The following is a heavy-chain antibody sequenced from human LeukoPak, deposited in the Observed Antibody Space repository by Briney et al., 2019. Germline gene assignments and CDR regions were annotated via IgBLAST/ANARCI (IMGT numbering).Heavy chain of an antibody. J-gene: IGHJ4*02. CDR1: GFTFSNYA. V-gene: IGHV3-23*01. Sequence: GGSLRLSCAASGFTFSNYAMSWVRQAPGKGLEWVSAITGSGGTAYYADSVKARFTISRDNSKNTLYLQMNSLRAEDTAVYYCAKSGSYFCYYIDYWGQGTLVTVSS. D-gene: IGHD1-26*01. CDR2: ITGSGGTA. CDR3: AKSGSYFCYYIDY.